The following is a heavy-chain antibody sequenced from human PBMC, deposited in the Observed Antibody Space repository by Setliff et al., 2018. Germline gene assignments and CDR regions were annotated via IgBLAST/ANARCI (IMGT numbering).Heavy chain of an antibody. CDR2: INTNTGNP. V-gene: IGHV7-4-1*02. CDR1: GYPFTDYY. J-gene: IGHJ4*01. CDR3: ARVIPYYFDS. Sequence: ASVKVSCKTSGYPFTDYYIHWVRQAPGQGLEWMGWINTNTGNPTYAQGFTGRFVFSLDTSVSTAYLQITSLKAEDTAVYYCARVIPYYFDSWGHGTLVTVSS.